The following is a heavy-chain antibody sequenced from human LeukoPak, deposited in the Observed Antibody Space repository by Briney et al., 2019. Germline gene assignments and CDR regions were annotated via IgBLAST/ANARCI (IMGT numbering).Heavy chain of an antibody. CDR3: AKDRRWLQFGY. D-gene: IGHD5-24*01. CDR2: ISGSGGST. J-gene: IGHJ4*02. V-gene: IGHV3-23*01. Sequence: GGSLRLSCAASGFTFSSYAMSWVRQAPGKGLEWVSAISGSGGSTYYADSVKGRFTISRDNSKNTLYLQMNSLRAEDAAVYYCAKDRRWLQFGYWGQGTLVTVSS. CDR1: GFTFSSYA.